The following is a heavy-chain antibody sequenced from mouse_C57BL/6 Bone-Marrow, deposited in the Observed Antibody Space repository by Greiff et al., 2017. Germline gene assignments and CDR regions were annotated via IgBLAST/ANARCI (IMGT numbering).Heavy chain of an antibody. D-gene: IGHD2-5*01. CDR1: GYTFTSYG. J-gene: IGHJ4*01. CDR2: FDPNSGGT. CDR3: ARDSNYLYYYARDY. V-gene: IGHV1-72*01. Sequence: QVQLQQPGAELVKPGASVKLSCKASGYTFTSYGMHWVKQRPGRGLEWIGRFDPNSGGTKYNEKFKSKATRTVDKPSSTAYMQLSSLSSEDSAVDYCARDSNYLYYYARDYWGQGTSVTVSS.